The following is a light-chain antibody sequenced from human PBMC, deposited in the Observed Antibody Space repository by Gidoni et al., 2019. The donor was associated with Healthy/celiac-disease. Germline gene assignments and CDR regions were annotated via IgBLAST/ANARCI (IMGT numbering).Light chain of an antibody. CDR3: QRSYSHFT. CDR2: AAS. CDR1: KSISSY. V-gene: IGKV1-39*01. J-gene: IGKJ3*01. Sequence: DTQMTQSPASLSASVGDRVTITCRASKSISSYLNWYQQKPGKAPKLLIYAASSLHSGVPSRFSGSGSGADFTLTISILQPEDFATYYCQRSYSHFTFGPGTKVEIK.